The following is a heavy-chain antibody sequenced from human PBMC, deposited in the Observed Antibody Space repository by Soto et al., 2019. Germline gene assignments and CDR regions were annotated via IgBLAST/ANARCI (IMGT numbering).Heavy chain of an antibody. V-gene: IGHV3-30*18. J-gene: IGHJ6*02. CDR2: ISYDGSNK. CDR3: AKYTAIGYYYYGMDV. Sequence: VGSLRLSCAASGFTFSSYGMHWVRQAPGKGLEWVAVISYDGSNKYYADSVKGRFTISRDNSKNTLYLQMNSLRAEDTAVYYCAKYTAIGYYYYGMDVCGQRTTVTVSS. D-gene: IGHD5-18*01. CDR1: GFTFSSYG.